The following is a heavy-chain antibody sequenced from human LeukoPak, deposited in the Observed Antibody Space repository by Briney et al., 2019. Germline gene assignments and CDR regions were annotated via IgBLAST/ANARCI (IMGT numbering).Heavy chain of an antibody. D-gene: IGHD2-21*01. CDR1: GFTVSSTY. CDR2: VYKDGKM. V-gene: IGHV3-53*01. J-gene: IGHJ4*02. Sequence: PVGSLRLSCAASGFTVSSTYMSWVRQSPGKGLEWVSVVYKDGKMFYIDSVKGRFAISRDTSKNTVYLQMNNLRAEDTAVYYCASRHCSGGDCYFAGADPFDHWGQGTLVTVSS. CDR3: ASRHCSGGDCYFAGADPFDH.